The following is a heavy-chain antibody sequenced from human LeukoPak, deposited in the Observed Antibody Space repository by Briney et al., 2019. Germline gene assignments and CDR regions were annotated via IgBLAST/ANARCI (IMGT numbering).Heavy chain of an antibody. CDR2: ISATGGTT. V-gene: IGHV3-23*01. CDR3: AELGITMTGGV. Sequence: GGSVRLSCAASGFTFSSYGMSWVRQAPGEGLEGGSAISATGGTTYYADSVKGLFTMSSDNSKNTLYLQMNSLRAEDTAVYYCAELGITMTGGVWGKGTTVTISS. J-gene: IGHJ6*04. CDR1: GFTFSSYG. D-gene: IGHD3-10*02.